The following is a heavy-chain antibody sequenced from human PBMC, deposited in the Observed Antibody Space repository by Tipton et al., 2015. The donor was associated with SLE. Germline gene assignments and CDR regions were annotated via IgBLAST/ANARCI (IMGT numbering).Heavy chain of an antibody. J-gene: IGHJ2*01. Sequence: TLSLTCTVSGGSISSYYWSWIRQPPGKGLEWIGYIYTSGSTNYNPSLKSRVTISVDTSKNQFSLKLSSVTAADTAVYYCARLGYSSGWFYWYFDLWGRGTLVTVSS. V-gene: IGHV4-4*09. CDR3: ARLGYSSGWFYWYFDL. CDR1: GGSISSYY. CDR2: IYTSGST. D-gene: IGHD6-19*01.